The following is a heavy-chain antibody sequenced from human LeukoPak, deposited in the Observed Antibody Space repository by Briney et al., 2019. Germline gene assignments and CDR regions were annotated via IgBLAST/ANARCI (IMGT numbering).Heavy chain of an antibody. CDR3: ARSQYCAGDCYSAFDY. J-gene: IGHJ4*02. CDR2: INPSGGST. V-gene: IGHV1-46*01. Sequence: ASVKVSCKASGYTFTSYYMHWVRQAPGQGLEWMGIINPSGGSTSYAQKFQGRVTMTRDTSTSTVYMELSSLRSEDTAVYYCARSQYCAGDCYSAFDYWGQGTLVTVSS. CDR1: GYTFTSYY. D-gene: IGHD2-21*02.